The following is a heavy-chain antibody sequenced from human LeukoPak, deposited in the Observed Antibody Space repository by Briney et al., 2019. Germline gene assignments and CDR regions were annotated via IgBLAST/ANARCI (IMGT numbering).Heavy chain of an antibody. CDR3: ARATWFGELFWFDP. Sequence: GGSLRLSCAASGFTVSSNYMSWVRQAPGKGLEWVSVIYSGGSTYYADSVKGRFTISRGNSKNTLYLQMNSLRAEDTAVYYCARATWFGELFWFDPWGQGTLVTVSS. V-gene: IGHV3-53*01. CDR1: GFTVSSNY. J-gene: IGHJ5*02. CDR2: IYSGGST. D-gene: IGHD3-10*01.